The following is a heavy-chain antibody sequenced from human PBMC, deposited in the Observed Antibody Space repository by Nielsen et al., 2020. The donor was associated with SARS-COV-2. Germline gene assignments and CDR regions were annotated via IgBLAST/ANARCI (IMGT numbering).Heavy chain of an antibody. Sequence: GESLKISCAASGFTFSSYGTHWVRQAPGKGLEWVEVISYDGSNKYYADSVKGRFTISRDNSKNTLYLQMNSLRAEDTAVYYCASDSNSYNYYYYYGMDVWGQGTTVTVSS. CDR1: GFTFSSYG. J-gene: IGHJ6*02. CDR2: ISYDGSNK. D-gene: IGHD2-2*01. CDR3: ASDSNSYNYYYYYGMDV. V-gene: IGHV3-30*03.